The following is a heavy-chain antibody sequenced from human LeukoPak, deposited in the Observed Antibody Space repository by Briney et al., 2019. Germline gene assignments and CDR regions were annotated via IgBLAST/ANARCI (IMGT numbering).Heavy chain of an antibody. D-gene: IGHD1-26*01. CDR2: INHSGST. CDR3: ARVRYSSGSYLY. J-gene: IGHJ4*02. CDR1: GGSFSGYY. Sequence: SETLSLTCAVYGGSFSGYYWSWIRQPPGKGLEWIGEINHSGSTNYNPSLKSRVTISVDTSKNQFSLKLSSVTAADTAVYYCARVRYSSGSYLYWGQGTLVTVSS. V-gene: IGHV4-34*01.